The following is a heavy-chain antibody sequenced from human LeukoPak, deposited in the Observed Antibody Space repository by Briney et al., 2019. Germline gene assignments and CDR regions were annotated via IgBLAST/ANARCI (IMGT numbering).Heavy chain of an antibody. CDR1: GGSISSSSYY. CDR2: IYYSGST. D-gene: IGHD6-19*01. Sequence: PSETLSLTCTVSGGSISSSSYYWGWIRQPPGKGLEWIGSIYYSGSTYSNPSLKSRVTISVDTSKNQFSLKLSSVTAADTAVYYCARQQWLVGYYFDYWGQGTLVTVSS. J-gene: IGHJ4*02. V-gene: IGHV4-39*01. CDR3: ARQQWLVGYYFDY.